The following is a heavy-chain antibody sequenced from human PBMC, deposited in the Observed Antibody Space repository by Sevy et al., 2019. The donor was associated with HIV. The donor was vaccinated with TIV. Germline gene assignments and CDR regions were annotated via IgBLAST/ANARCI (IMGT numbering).Heavy chain of an antibody. J-gene: IGHJ1*01. V-gene: IGHV3-15*01. D-gene: IGHD3-10*01. CDR3: TTGGSLFQH. CDR2: IKNKVDGGTT. Sequence: GGSLRLSCEASGFNFSKVWMSWVRQAPGKGLEWVAHIKNKVDGGTTDYAAPVRGRLTISREDSKNSLFLQMNSLKIEDTAVYYCTTGGSLFQHWGQGTLVTVSS. CDR1: GFNFSKVW.